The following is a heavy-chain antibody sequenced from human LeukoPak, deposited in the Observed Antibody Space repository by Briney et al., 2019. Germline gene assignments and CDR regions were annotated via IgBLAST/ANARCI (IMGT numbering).Heavy chain of an antibody. CDR1: EYSFIGYY. Sequence: ASVPVSCKAPEYSFIGYYIHWVGPAPGRGGEWVGWINPYSGGTKYEKKFEGRVTMTRDPSISTAYTELSRLRSDDTAVYYCARSDPETPYYYYYMDVWGKGTTVTVSS. CDR3: ARSDPETPYYYYYMDV. V-gene: IGHV1-2*02. J-gene: IGHJ6*03. D-gene: IGHD5-24*01. CDR2: INPYSGGT.